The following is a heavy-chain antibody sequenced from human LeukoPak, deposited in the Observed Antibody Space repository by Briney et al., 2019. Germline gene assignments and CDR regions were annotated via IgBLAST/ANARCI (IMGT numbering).Heavy chain of an antibody. CDR1: GYTFTSYY. V-gene: IGHV1-46*01. D-gene: IGHD2-2*01. CDR3: ARDPAKYGMDV. J-gene: IGHJ6*02. CDR2: INPSGGST. Sequence: ASVKVSCEASGYTFTSYYMHWVRQAPGQGLEWMGIINPSGGSTSYAQKFQGRVTMTRDTSTSTVYMELSSLRSEDTAVYYCARDPAKYGMDVWGQGTTVTVSS.